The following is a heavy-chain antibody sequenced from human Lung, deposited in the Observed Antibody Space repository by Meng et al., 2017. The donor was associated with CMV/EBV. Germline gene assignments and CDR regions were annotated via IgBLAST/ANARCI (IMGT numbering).Heavy chain of an antibody. D-gene: IGHD6-19*01. CDR2: ISTSGSI. CDR3: ARAVADTANFDY. V-gene: IGHV4-4*07. Sequence: VPLQESGPGLVKSSETLSLTCTASGDSMNNYYWSWIRQSAGKGLEWIGRISTSGSIHYNPSLTSRVTLPVDTSKNQISLQLSSVTAADTAVYYRARAVADTANFDYWGQGTLVTVSS. J-gene: IGHJ4*02. CDR1: GDSMNNYY.